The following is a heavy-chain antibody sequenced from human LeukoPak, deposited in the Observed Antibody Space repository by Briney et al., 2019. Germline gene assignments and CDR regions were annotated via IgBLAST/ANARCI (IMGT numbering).Heavy chain of an antibody. CDR2: INHSGST. CDR3: ARGRRGNIAARAYYYMDV. Sequence: SETLSLTCTVSGGSISSGDYYWSWIRQPPGKGLEWIGEINHSGSTNYNPSLKSRVTISVDTSKNQFSLKLSSVTAADTAVYYCARGRRGNIAARAYYYMDVWGKGTTVTVSS. D-gene: IGHD6-6*01. J-gene: IGHJ6*03. V-gene: IGHV4-39*07. CDR1: GGSISSGDYY.